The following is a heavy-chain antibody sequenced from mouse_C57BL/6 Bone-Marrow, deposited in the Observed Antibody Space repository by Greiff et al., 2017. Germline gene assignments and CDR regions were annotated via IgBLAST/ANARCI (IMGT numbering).Heavy chain of an antibody. CDR1: GYTFTSYW. CDR3: KGSGYLFYYYAMDY. Sequence: EVQLVESGTVLARPGASVKMSCKTSGYTFTSYWMHWVKQRPGQGLEWIGAIYPGNSDTSYNQKFKGKAKLTAVTSASTAYMELSSLTNEDSAVYYCKGSGYLFYYYAMDYWGQGTSVTVSS. J-gene: IGHJ4*01. CDR2: IYPGNSDT. V-gene: IGHV1-5*01. D-gene: IGHD2-2*01.